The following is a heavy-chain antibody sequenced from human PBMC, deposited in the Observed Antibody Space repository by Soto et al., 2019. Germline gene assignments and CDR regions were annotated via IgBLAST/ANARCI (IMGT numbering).Heavy chain of an antibody. CDR1: GFTFSSYA. V-gene: IGHV3-23*01. CDR2: ISGNGDST. CDR3: AKDIGSGNRHSYFYGMDV. D-gene: IGHD1-26*01. Sequence: GGSLRLSCAASGFTFSSYAMSWVRQAPGKGLECVSVISGNGDSTYYAESVKGRFTISRDTSKKTLFLQMNSLRAEDTAVYYCAKDIGSGNRHSYFYGMDVWGQGTTVTVSS. J-gene: IGHJ6*02.